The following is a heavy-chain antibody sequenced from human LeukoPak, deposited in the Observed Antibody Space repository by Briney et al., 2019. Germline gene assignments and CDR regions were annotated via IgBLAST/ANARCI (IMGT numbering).Heavy chain of an antibody. CDR2: IIPIFGTA. CDR3: ARDRDIAARPEDWFDP. D-gene: IGHD6-6*01. CDR1: GGTFSSYA. V-gene: IGHV1-69*13. J-gene: IGHJ5*02. Sequence: ASVRVSCKASGGTFSSYAISWVRQAPGQGLEWMGGIIPIFGTANYAQKFQGRVTITADESTSTAYMELSSLRSEDTAVYYCARDRDIAARPEDWFDPWGQGTLVTVSS.